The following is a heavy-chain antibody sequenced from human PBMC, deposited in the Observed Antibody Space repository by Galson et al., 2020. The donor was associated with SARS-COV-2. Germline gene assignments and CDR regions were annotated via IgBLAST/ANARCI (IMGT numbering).Heavy chain of an antibody. J-gene: IGHJ6*02. D-gene: IGHD3-9*01. Sequence: ASVKVSCKASGYTFTDYYIHWVRQAPGQGLEWMGWINPKSGGTNYAQKFEGRVTMTRDTSITTAYMEMRRLRADDTAVYYCARLRYYDVLTGYIVDVWGQGTMVTVSS. V-gene: IGHV1-2*02. CDR2: INPKSGGT. CDR3: ARLRYYDVLTGYIVDV. CDR1: GYTFTDYY.